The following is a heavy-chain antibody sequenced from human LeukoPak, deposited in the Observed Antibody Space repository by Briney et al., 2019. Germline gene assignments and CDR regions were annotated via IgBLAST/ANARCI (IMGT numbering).Heavy chain of an antibody. Sequence: GGSLRLSCAASGFTFSSYWMHWVRQAPGKGLVWVSRINTDGISTSYADSVKGRFTISRDNSKNTLYLQMNSLRAEDTAVYYCARELSGITIFGVVNHFDYWGQGTLVTVSS. CDR2: INTDGIST. J-gene: IGHJ4*02. CDR1: GFTFSSYW. CDR3: ARELSGITIFGVVNHFDY. D-gene: IGHD3-3*01. V-gene: IGHV3-74*01.